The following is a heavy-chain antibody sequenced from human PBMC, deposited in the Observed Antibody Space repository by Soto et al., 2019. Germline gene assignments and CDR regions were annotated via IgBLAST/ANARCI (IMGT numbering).Heavy chain of an antibody. J-gene: IGHJ3*02. CDR2: ISSSSSTI. V-gene: IGHV3-48*01. CDR3: ARAGGRTGTGGAFDI. D-gene: IGHD1-1*01. Sequence: GGSLRLSCAASGFTFSSYSMNWVRQAPGKGLEWVSYISSSSSTIYYADSVKGRFTISRDNAKNSLYLQMNSLRAEDTAVYYCARAGGRTGTGGAFDIWGQGTMVTVSS. CDR1: GFTFSSYS.